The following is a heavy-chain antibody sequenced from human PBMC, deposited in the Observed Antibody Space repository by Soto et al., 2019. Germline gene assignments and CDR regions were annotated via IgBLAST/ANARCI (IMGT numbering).Heavy chain of an antibody. CDR2: IIPIFGTA. Sequence: ASVKVSCKASGGTFSSYAISWVRQAPGQGLEWMGGIIPIFGTANYAQKFQGRVTITADESTSTAYMELSSLRSEDTAVYYCASQHYYDSSGYYVVYWGQGTLVTVSS. J-gene: IGHJ4*02. D-gene: IGHD3-22*01. V-gene: IGHV1-69*13. CDR1: GGTFSSYA. CDR3: ASQHYYDSSGYYVVY.